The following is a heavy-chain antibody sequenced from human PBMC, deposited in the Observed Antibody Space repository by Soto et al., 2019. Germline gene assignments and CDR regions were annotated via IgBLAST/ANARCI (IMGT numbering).Heavy chain of an antibody. CDR3: AGSRGFGFDF. Sequence: QVQLVQSGDELKKPGASVKVSCKASDYTFNSYGISWVRKAPGQGLEWMGWLSGDNGDIKYAQKFQGRVTMTTDISTITVYMELRSLISDDTAVYFCAGSRGFGFDFWGQGTLVTVS. CDR2: LSGDNGDI. V-gene: IGHV1-18*01. CDR1: DYTFNSYG. D-gene: IGHD2-15*01. J-gene: IGHJ4*02.